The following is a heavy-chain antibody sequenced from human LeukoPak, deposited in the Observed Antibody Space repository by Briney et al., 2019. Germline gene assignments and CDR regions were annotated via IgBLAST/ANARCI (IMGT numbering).Heavy chain of an antibody. CDR2: IYYSGST. V-gene: IGHV4-59*01. CDR1: GGSISSYY. Sequence: SETLSLTCTVSGGSISSYYWTWIRQPPGKGLEWIGYIYYSGSTNYNPSLKGRVTISVDTSKNQFSQKLSSVTVADTAVYYCASGRPLGFDYWGQGTLVTVSS. CDR3: ASGRPLGFDY. D-gene: IGHD1-26*01. J-gene: IGHJ4*02.